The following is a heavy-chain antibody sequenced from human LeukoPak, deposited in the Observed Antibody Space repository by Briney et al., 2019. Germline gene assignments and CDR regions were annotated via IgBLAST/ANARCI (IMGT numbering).Heavy chain of an antibody. CDR1: GGSISSSNW. J-gene: IGHJ3*02. D-gene: IGHD3-10*01. Sequence: SETLSLTCAVSGGSISSSNWWSWVRQPPGKGLEWIGEIYHSGSTNYNPSLKSRVTISVDKSKNQFSLKLSSVTAADTAVYYCAREVGWLHPAGAFDIWGQGTLVPVSS. V-gene: IGHV4-4*02. CDR3: AREVGWLHPAGAFDI. CDR2: IYHSGST.